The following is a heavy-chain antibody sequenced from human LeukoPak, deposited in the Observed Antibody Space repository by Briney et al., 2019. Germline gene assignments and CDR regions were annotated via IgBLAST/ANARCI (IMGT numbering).Heavy chain of an antibody. CDR1: GFTFSSYA. Sequence: PGGSLRLSCAASGFTFSSYAMSWVRQAPGKGLEWVSAISGSGGSTYYADSVKGRFTISRDNSKNTLYLQMNSLRAEDTAVYYCARWGSGSFRYYFDYWGQGTLVTVSS. CDR3: ARWGSGSFRYYFDY. D-gene: IGHD3-10*01. J-gene: IGHJ4*02. CDR2: ISGSGGST. V-gene: IGHV3-23*01.